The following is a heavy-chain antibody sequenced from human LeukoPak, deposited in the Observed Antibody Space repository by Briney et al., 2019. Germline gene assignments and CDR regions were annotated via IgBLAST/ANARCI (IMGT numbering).Heavy chain of an antibody. D-gene: IGHD6-25*01. CDR1: GYTYTNHG. Sequence: ASVMVSCKASGYTYTNHGITWVRQAPGQGLEWMGWISAYNRDTRYAQNFLGRVTLITESSTNTAYMELRSLRSDDTAVYYCARDPPKTSGCSPYFDNWGPGTLLTVS. CDR3: ARDPPKTSGCSPYFDN. V-gene: IGHV1-18*04. J-gene: IGHJ4*02. CDR2: ISAYNRDT.